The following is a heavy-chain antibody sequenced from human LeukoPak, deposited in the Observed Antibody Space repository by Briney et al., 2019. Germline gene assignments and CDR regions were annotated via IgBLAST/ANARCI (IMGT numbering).Heavy chain of an antibody. J-gene: IGHJ4*02. CDR2: IYYSGST. D-gene: IGHD6-13*01. V-gene: IGHV4-59*08. Sequence: SETLSLTCTVSGGSISSYCWSWIRQPPGKGLEWIGYIYYSGSTNYNPSLKSRVTISVDTSKNQFSLKLSSVTAADTAVYYCARSVSSSWYSLGYWGQGTLVTVSS. CDR3: ARSVSSSWYSLGY. CDR1: GGSISSYC.